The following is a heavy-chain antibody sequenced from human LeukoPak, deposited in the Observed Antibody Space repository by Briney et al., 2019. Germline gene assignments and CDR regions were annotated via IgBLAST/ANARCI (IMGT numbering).Heavy chain of an antibody. Sequence: PGGSLRLSCAASGFTVSSNYMSWVRQAPGKGLEWVSVIYSGGSTYYAGSVKGRFTISRDNSKNTLYLQMNSLRAEDTAVYYCASLRDGDFGWFDPWGQGTLVTVSS. CDR3: ASLRDGDFGWFDP. CDR2: IYSGGST. V-gene: IGHV3-66*02. J-gene: IGHJ5*02. D-gene: IGHD4-17*01. CDR1: GFTVSSNY.